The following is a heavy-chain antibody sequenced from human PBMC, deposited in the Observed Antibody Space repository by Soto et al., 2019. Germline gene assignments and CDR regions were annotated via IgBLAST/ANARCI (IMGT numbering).Heavy chain of an antibody. Sequence: EVQLVESGGAVVRPGGSLRLSCAASGFTFDDYAMSWVREAPGKGLEWVAAINWNGGRTTYADSLKGRFTISRDNANNSLHLQISSLTSEDTALCYCARCSSTSCYIMAAFDYWGQGTLVTVSS. CDR1: GFTFDDYA. CDR2: INWNGGRT. CDR3: ARCSSTSCYIMAAFDY. J-gene: IGHJ4*02. V-gene: IGHV3-20*04. D-gene: IGHD2-2*02.